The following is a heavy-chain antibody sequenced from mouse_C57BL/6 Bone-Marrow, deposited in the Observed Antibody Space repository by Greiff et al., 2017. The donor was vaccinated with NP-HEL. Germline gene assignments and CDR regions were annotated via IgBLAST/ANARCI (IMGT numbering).Heavy chain of an antibody. J-gene: IGHJ3*01. V-gene: IGHV1-81*01. CDR2: IYPRSGNT. CDR1: GYTFTSYG. Sequence: QVQLKQSGAELARPGASVKLSCKASGYTFTSYGISWVKQRTGPGLEWIGEIYPRSGNTYYIEKFKGKATLTADKSSSTAYMELRSLTSEDSAVYFCARGIYYYGWCAYWGQGTLVTVSA. CDR3: ARGIYYYGWCAY. D-gene: IGHD1-1*01.